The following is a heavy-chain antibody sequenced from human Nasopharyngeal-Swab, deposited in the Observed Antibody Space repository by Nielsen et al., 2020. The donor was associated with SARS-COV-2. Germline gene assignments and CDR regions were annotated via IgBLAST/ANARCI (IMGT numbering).Heavy chain of an antibody. D-gene: IGHD6-19*01. J-gene: IGHJ4*02. V-gene: IGHV3-30*04. CDR1: GFTFSSYA. CDR3: AREDPIAVAGNLDY. Sequence: GESLKISCAASGFTFSSYAMHWVRQAPGKGLEWVAVISYDGSNKYYADSVKGRFTISRGNSKNTLYLQMNSLRAEDTAVYYCAREDPIAVAGNLDYWGQGTLVTVSS. CDR2: ISYDGSNK.